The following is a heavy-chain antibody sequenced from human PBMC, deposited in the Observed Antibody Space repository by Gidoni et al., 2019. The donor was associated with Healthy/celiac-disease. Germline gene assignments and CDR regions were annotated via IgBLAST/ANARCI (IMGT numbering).Heavy chain of an antibody. V-gene: IGHV1-69*02. CDR2: IIPILGIA. CDR3: ARLESAVRGVGWFDP. D-gene: IGHD3-10*01. Sequence: QLQLLQSGAEVTYPGSSVTVSCTASGLTFRSYTISWVRQAPGQGLEWMGRIIPILGIANYAQKFQGRVTITADKSTSTAYMELSSLRSEDTAVYYCARLESAVRGVGWFDPWGQGTLVTVSS. J-gene: IGHJ5*02. CDR1: GLTFRSYT.